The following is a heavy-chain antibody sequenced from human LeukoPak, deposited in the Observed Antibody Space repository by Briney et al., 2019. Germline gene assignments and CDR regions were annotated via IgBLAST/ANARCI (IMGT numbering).Heavy chain of an antibody. V-gene: IGHV3-48*01. CDR2: ITRNSGTV. CDR3: AKEPSSGWNPTRYFHS. Sequence: GGSLRLSCTASGSIFSSYSMNWVRQAPGKGLEWLAYITRNSGTVYYAGSVKGRVTISRDNSKNTLYLQMNSLRAEDTAVYYCAKEPSSGWNPTRYFHSWGQGTLVTVSS. CDR1: GSIFSSYS. J-gene: IGHJ4*02. D-gene: IGHD6-19*01.